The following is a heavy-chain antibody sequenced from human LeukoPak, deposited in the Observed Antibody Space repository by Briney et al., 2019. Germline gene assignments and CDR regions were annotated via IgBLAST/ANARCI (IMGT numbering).Heavy chain of an antibody. J-gene: IGHJ4*02. CDR3: ARESVDGYNLWYFDY. CDR1: GFTFSTYA. CDR2: ISGTGGNT. Sequence: GGSLRLPCAASGFTFSTYAMSWVRQAPGKGLEWVSAISGTGGNTYYADSVKGRFTISRDNSKNTLYLQMNSLRAEDTAVYYCARESVDGYNLWYFDYWGQGTLVTVSS. D-gene: IGHD5-24*01. V-gene: IGHV3-23*01.